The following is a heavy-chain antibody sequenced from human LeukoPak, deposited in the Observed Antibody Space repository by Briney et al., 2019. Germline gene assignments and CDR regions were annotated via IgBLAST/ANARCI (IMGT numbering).Heavy chain of an antibody. D-gene: IGHD5-18*01. V-gene: IGHV3-23*01. CDR3: AKGGYSYGPREELDY. Sequence: GGSLRLSCAASGFTFSSYWMSWVRQAPGKGLEWVSAISGSGGSTYYADSVKGRFTISRDNSKNTLYLQMNSLRAEDTAVYYCAKGGYSYGPREELDYWGQGTLVTVSS. CDR2: ISGSGGST. J-gene: IGHJ4*02. CDR1: GFTFSSYW.